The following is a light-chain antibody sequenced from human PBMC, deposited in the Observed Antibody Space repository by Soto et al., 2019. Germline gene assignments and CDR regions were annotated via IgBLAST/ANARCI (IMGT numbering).Light chain of an antibody. CDR1: TGAVTSGYY. J-gene: IGLJ3*02. Sequence: QAVVTQEPSLTVSPGGTVTLTCASSTGAVTSGYYPNWFEQKPGQAPRALIYSTSKKHSWTPARFSGSLLGGKAALTLSGVQPEDEPDYYCLLYFGGHVRRFGGGTKLTVL. CDR2: STS. V-gene: IGLV7-43*01. CDR3: LLYFGGHVRR.